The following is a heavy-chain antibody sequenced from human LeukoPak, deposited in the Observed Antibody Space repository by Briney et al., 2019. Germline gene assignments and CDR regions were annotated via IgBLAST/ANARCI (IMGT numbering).Heavy chain of an antibody. Sequence: SETLSLTCTVSGGSISSYYWSWIRQPPGKGLEWIGYIYYSGSTNYNPSLKSRVTISVDTSKNQFSLKLSSVTAADTTVCYCARQRSLVRGYFDYWGQGTLVTVSS. J-gene: IGHJ4*02. CDR3: ARQRSLVRGYFDY. D-gene: IGHD3-10*01. CDR2: IYYSGST. CDR1: GGSISSYY. V-gene: IGHV4-59*08.